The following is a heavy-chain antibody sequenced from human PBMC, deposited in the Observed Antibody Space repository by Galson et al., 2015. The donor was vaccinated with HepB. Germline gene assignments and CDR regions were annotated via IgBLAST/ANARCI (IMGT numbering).Heavy chain of an antibody. D-gene: IGHD6-6*01. J-gene: IGHJ4*02. Sequence: SLRLSCAASGFTFSNYAMSWVRQAPGKGLDWVSSVSGSGGSTYYADSVKGRFTISRDNSKNTLYLQMNSLRAEDTAVYYCATDVGGGSSGPFDYWGQGTLVTVSS. CDR1: GFTFSNYA. CDR3: ATDVGGGSSGPFDY. CDR2: VSGSGGST. V-gene: IGHV3-23*01.